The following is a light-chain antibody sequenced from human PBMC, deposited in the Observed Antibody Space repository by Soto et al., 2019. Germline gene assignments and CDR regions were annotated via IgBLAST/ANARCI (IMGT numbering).Light chain of an antibody. CDR3: SSYTSISTLYV. Sequence: SVLTQPASVSGSPGQSITISCTGTNSDVGGYNYVSWYQQHPGKAPELMIYEVSHRPSGVSNRLSGSKSDNTASLTISGLQAEDEADYYCSSYTSISTLYVFGTGTKVTVL. J-gene: IGLJ1*01. CDR2: EVS. V-gene: IGLV2-14*01. CDR1: NSDVGGYNY.